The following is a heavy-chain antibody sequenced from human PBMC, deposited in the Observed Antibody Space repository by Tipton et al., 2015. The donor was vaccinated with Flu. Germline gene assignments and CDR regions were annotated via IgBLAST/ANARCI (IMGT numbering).Heavy chain of an antibody. D-gene: IGHD3-16*01. Sequence: TLSLTCTVSGGSISSGSSYWSWIRQPAGKGLEWIGRIYTTGSTNYNPSLKSRLTISVDTSKNQFSLKLRSVTAADTAVYYCARAIIGPAVADPIGGVFDYWGQGTLVTVSS. CDR3: ARAIIGPAVADPIGGVFDY. V-gene: IGHV4-61*02. J-gene: IGHJ4*02. CDR1: GGSISSGSSY. CDR2: IYTTGST.